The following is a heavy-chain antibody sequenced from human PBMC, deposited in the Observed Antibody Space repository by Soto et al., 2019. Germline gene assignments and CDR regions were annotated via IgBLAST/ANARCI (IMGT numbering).Heavy chain of an antibody. V-gene: IGHV4-34*01. Sequence: PPETLSLTCAVYGGSFSGYYWSWIRQPPGKGLEWIGEINHSGSTNYNPSLKSRVTISVDTSKNQFSLKLSSVTAADTAVYYCARVGGIRYSSSWGSLYYYGMDVWGQGTTVT. J-gene: IGHJ6*02. CDR2: INHSGST. D-gene: IGHD6-13*01. CDR3: ARVGGIRYSSSWGSLYYYGMDV. CDR1: GGSFSGYY.